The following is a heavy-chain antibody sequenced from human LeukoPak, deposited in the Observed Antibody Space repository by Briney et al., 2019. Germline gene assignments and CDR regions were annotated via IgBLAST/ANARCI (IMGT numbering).Heavy chain of an antibody. J-gene: IGHJ4*02. CDR1: GGSFSGYY. CDR3: ARVETGYCSGGSCLISFDY. V-gene: IGHV4-34*01. D-gene: IGHD2-15*01. CDR2: INHSGST. Sequence: SETLSLTCAVYGGSFSGYYWSWIRQPPGKGLEWIGEINHSGSTNYNPSLKSRVTISVNTSKNQFSLKLSSVAAADTAVYYCARVETGYCSGGSCLISFDYWGQGTLVTVSS.